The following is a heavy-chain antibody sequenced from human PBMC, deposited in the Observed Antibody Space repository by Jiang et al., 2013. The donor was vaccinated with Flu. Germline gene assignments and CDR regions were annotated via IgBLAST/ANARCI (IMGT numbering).Heavy chain of an antibody. D-gene: IGHD6-19*01. CDR3: ARHAAWYSSGWYYFDY. J-gene: IGHJ4*02. CDR1: GGSISSYY. V-gene: IGHV4-59*08. Sequence: GLVKPSETLSLTCTVSGGSISSYYWSWIRQPPGKGLEWIGYIYYSGSTNYNPSLKSRVTISVDTSKNQFSLKLSSVTAADTAVYYCARHAAWYSSGWYYFDYWGQGTLVTVSS. CDR2: IYYSGST.